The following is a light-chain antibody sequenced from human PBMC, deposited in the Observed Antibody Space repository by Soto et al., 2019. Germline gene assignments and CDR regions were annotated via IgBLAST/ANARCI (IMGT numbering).Light chain of an antibody. V-gene: IGKV3-15*01. CDR1: HSVSSR. Sequence: EIVMTQSPATLSVSPGERATLSCRASHSVSSRLAWYQQKPGQAPRLLIYCASTRAYGLPARFSGSGSGTDFTLTISSLQSEELAGYYSQHCIIWPLTSGGGTNVDIK. CDR3: QHCIIWPLT. J-gene: IGKJ4*01. CDR2: CAS.